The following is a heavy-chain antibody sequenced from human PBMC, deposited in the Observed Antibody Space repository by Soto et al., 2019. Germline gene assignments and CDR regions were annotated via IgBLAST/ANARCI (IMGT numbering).Heavy chain of an antibody. Sequence: PSETLSLTCTVSGGSIGYGCFSCSWIRQSPGRGLEWIGYISRLDHPYFPPSFKSRVPMSIHRSSNQFYLKLPSMIPAHTAWYYCARVGCSSTTCYIWLRVHKWFYPWGQGTRVTVSS. J-gene: IGHJ5*02. CDR3: ARVGCSSTTCYIWLRVHKWFYP. V-gene: IGHV4-30-2*06. CDR2: ISRLDHP. CDR1: GGSIGYGCFS. D-gene: IGHD2-2*02.